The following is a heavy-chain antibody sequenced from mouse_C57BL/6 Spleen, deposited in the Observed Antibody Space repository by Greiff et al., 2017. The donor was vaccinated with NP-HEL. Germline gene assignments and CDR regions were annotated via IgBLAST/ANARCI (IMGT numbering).Heavy chain of an antibody. J-gene: IGHJ2*01. V-gene: IGHV5-6*01. CDR3: ARHETTVVAPGY. D-gene: IGHD1-1*01. Sequence: EVHLVESGGDLVKPGGSLKLSCAASGFTFSSYGMSWVRQTPDKRLEWVATISSGGSHTYYPDSVKGRFTISRDNAKKPLYLQMSSLKSEDTAMYYCARHETTVVAPGYWGQGTTLTVSS. CDR2: ISSGGSHT. CDR1: GFTFSSYG.